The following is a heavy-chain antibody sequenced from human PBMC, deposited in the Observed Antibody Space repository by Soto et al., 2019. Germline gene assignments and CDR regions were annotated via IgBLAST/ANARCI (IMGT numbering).Heavy chain of an antibody. J-gene: IGHJ4*02. CDR1: GFTFSSYW. D-gene: IGHD2-15*01. CDR2: IKGDGTNT. Sequence: GGSLRLSCAASGFTFSSYWMHWVRQVPGKGLVWVSRIKGDGTNTGYADSVKGRVTMTRDTSTSTVYMELSSLRSEDTAVYYCARGPTHSSPLGYDPYFDYWGQGTLVTVSS. CDR3: ARGPTHSSPLGYDPYFDY. V-gene: IGHV3-74*01.